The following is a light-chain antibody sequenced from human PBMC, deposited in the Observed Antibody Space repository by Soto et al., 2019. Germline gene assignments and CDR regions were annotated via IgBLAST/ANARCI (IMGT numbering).Light chain of an antibody. CDR2: GAS. Sequence: LNQSPVTLALSPFYRSTLSFLASHSVSRTYLAWYQQKPGQAPRLLMYGASDRATGTPGRFSGSGSGTDFTLTISGLEPEDSAVYYCQQFDDSVTFGQGTRLEIK. CDR1: HSVSRTY. J-gene: IGKJ5*01. V-gene: IGKV3-20*01. CDR3: QQFDDSVT.